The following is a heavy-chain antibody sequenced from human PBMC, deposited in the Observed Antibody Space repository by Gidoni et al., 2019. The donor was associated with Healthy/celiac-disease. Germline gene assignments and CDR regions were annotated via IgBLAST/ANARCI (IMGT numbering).Heavy chain of an antibody. CDR3: TRAPMLAYCGGDCPPFDY. Sequence: ELQLVESGGGLVQPGRSLSLSCTASGFPFCDYAMSWFRQAPGKGLEWVGFIRSKAYGGTTEYAASVKGRFTISRDDSKSIAYLQMNSLKTEDTAVYYCTRAPMLAYCGGDCPPFDYWGQGTLVTVSS. J-gene: IGHJ4*02. V-gene: IGHV3-49*03. D-gene: IGHD2-21*01. CDR2: IRSKAYGGTT. CDR1: GFPFCDYA.